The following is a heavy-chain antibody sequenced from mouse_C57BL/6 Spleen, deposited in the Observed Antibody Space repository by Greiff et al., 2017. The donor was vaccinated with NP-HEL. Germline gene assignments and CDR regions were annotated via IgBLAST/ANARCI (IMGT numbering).Heavy chain of an antibody. V-gene: IGHV1-82*01. CDR3: ATIRPSYWYFDV. D-gene: IGHD2-12*01. Sequence: QVQLQQSGPELVKPGASVKISCKASGYAFSSSWMNWVKQRPGKGLEWIGRIYPGDGDTNYNGKFKGKATLTADKSSSTAYMQLSSLTSEDSAVYFCATIRPSYWYFDVWGTGTTVTVSS. J-gene: IGHJ1*03. CDR2: IYPGDGDT. CDR1: GYAFSSSW.